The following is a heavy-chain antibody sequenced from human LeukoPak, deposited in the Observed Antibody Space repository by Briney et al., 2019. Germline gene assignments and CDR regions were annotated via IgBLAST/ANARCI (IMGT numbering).Heavy chain of an antibody. Sequence: SETLSLTCAVYGGSFSGYYWSWLRQPPGKGLEWIGEINHSGSTNYNPSLKSRVTISVDTSKNQFSLKLSSVTAADTAVYYCARGDGMATITGYYYYYMDVWGKGTTVTVSS. J-gene: IGHJ6*03. D-gene: IGHD5-24*01. CDR1: GGSFSGYY. CDR3: ARGDGMATITGYYYYYMDV. V-gene: IGHV4-34*01. CDR2: INHSGST.